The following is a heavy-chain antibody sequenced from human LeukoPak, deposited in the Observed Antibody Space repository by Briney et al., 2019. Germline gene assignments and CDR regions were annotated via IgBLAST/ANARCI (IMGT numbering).Heavy chain of an antibody. CDR2: IIPIFGTA. V-gene: IGHV1-69*05. D-gene: IGHD2/OR15-2a*01. CDR1: GGTFSSYA. CDR3: ARGVNRFDP. J-gene: IGHJ5*02. Sequence: SVKVSCKASGGTFSSYAISWVRQAPGQGLEWMGGIIPIFGTANYAQKFQGRVTMTTDTSTSTAYMELRSLRSDDTAVYYCARGVNRFDPWGQGTLVTVSS.